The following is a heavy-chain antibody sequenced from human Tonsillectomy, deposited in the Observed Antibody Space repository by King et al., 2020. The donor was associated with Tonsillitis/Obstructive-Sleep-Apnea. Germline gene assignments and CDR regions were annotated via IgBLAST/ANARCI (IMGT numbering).Heavy chain of an antibody. CDR1: GGSISSYY. CDR3: ARDALDAFDI. J-gene: IGHJ3*02. V-gene: IGHV4-59*01. CDR2: IYYSGGT. Sequence: LQLQESGPGLVKPSETLSLTCTVSGGSISSYYWSWIRQPPGKGLEWIGYIYYSGGTNYNPSLQSRVTISVDTSKNQFSLKLSSVTAADTAVYYCARDALDAFDIWGQGTMVTVSS.